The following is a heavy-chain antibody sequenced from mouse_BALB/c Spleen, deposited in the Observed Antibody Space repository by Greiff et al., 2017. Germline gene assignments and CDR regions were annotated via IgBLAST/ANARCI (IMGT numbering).Heavy chain of an antibody. CDR2: IDPSDSYT. CDR1: GYTFTSYW. CDR3: TRSKLGLPYFDY. J-gene: IGHJ2*01. Sequence: VQLQQPGAELVKPGASVKMSCKASGYTFTSYWMHWVKQRPGQGLEWIGVIDPSDSYTSYNQKFKGKATLTVDTSSSTAYMQLSSLTSEDSAVYYCTRSKLGLPYFDYWGQGTTLTVSS. D-gene: IGHD3-1*01. V-gene: IGHV1S127*01.